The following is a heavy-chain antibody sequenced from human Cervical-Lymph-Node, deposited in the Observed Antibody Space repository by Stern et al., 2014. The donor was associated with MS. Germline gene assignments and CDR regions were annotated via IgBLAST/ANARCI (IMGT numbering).Heavy chain of an antibody. CDR3: AHSTPVARGFDY. V-gene: IGHV2-5*01. J-gene: IGHJ4*02. Sequence: EESGPPLVKPTQTLTLTCTFSGFSLSTSGVGVGWIRQPPGKALEWLALIYWSDETRYSPSLKTRLTITKDTSKNQVVLTMTNVDAMDTGTYFCAHSTPVARGFDYWGQGTLVTVSS. CDR2: IYWSDET. D-gene: IGHD4-23*01. CDR1: GFSLSTSGVG.